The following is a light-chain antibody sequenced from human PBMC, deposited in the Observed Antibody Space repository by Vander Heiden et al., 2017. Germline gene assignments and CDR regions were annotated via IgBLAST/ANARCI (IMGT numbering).Light chain of an antibody. CDR2: DDS. V-gene: IGLV3-21*02. J-gene: IGLJ1*01. Sequence: SYVLPQPPSVSVAPGQTARITCGGNNIGSKSDHWCQQKPGQTPWLVVYDDSDRPSAIPERFSGSHSGNTSTLTISRVEAGDEADCYCQVWDSSSYVVGTGTKVTVL. CDR1: NIGSKS. CDR3: QVWDSSSYV.